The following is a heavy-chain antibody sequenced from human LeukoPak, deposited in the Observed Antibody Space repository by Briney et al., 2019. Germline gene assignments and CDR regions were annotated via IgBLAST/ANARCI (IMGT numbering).Heavy chain of an antibody. CDR2: INGDGSWT. D-gene: IGHD2-2*01. J-gene: IGHJ4*02. CDR3: VSFYETY. CDR1: GNYW. V-gene: IGHV3-74*01. Sequence: GGSLRLSCAASGNYWMHWVRQAPGKGLVWVSHINGDGSWTTYADSVKGRFTISRDNAKNTVYLQMNNLRAEDTAVYYCVSFYETYWGRGTLVTVSS.